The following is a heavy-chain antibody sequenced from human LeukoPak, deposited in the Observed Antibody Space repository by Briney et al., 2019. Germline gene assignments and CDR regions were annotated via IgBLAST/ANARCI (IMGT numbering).Heavy chain of an antibody. V-gene: IGHV4-4*02. J-gene: IGHJ2*01. CDR3: ARDRMVRSWFFDL. CDR1: GGPISSSHW. D-gene: IGHD2-21*01. Sequence: SETLSLTCAVSGGPISSSHWWTWVRQPPGKGLEWIGEIYHSGSTDYNPSLKSRVTMSVDKSNNEFSLKLTYVTAADTAVYYCARDRMVRSWFFDLWGRGTLVTVSS. CDR2: IYHSGST.